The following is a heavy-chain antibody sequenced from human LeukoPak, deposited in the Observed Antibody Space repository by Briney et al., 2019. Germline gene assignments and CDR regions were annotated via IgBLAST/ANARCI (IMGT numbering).Heavy chain of an antibody. CDR1: GFNLGGNA. CDR2: IEGSNDNT. V-gene: IGHV3-23*01. D-gene: IGHD5-18*01. J-gene: IGHJ4*02. CDR3: AKDITPYSYGSDYYFDY. Sequence: GGSLRLSCAASGFNLGGNAMAWVRQAPGKGLEWVSAIEGSNDNTHYADSVRGRFTVSRDTSKSTLFLQMNSLRAEDTAVYYCAKDITPYSYGSDYYFDYWGQGTLVTVSS.